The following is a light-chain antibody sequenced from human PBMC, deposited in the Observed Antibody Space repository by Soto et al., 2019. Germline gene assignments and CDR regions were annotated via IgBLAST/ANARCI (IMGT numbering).Light chain of an antibody. V-gene: IGKV1-5*01. CDR2: DAS. J-gene: IGKJ5*01. Sequence: TQSPSTPSGSVGDRVTITCRASQSISSWLAWYQQKPGKAPKLLIYDASSLESGVPSRFSGSGSGTEFTLTISSLQPDDFATYYCQQYNSYSPTFGQGTRREIK. CDR3: QQYNSYSPT. CDR1: QSISSW.